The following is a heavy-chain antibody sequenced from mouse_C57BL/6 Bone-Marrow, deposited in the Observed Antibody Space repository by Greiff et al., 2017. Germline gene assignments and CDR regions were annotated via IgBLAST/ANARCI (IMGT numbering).Heavy chain of an antibody. CDR3: ARGYYCYGSSYEGYAMEY. V-gene: IGHV1-55*01. Sequence: QVQLQQPGAELVKPGASVKMSCKASGYTFTSYWITWVKQRPGQGLEWIGDIYPGSGSTNYNEKFTSKATLTVDTSSSTAYMQLSSLTSEDSAVYYCARGYYCYGSSYEGYAMEYWGQGTSVTVSS. D-gene: IGHD1-1*01. CDR1: GYTFTSYW. CDR2: IYPGSGST. J-gene: IGHJ4*01.